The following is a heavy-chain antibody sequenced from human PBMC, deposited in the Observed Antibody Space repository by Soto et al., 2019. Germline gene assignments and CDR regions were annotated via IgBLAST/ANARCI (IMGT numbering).Heavy chain of an antibody. J-gene: IGHJ3*02. D-gene: IGHD3-16*02. Sequence: SVKVSCKASGGTFSSYTISWVRQAPGQGLEWMGRIIPILGIANYAQKFQGRVTITADKSTSTAYMELSSLRSEDTAVYYCARSIMITFGGVIPPDAFDIWGQGKMVTVSS. V-gene: IGHV1-69*02. CDR3: ARSIMITFGGVIPPDAFDI. CDR1: GGTFSSYT. CDR2: IIPILGIA.